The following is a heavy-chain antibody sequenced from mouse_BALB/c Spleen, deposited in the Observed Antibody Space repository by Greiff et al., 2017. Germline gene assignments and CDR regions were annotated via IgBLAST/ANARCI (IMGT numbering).Heavy chain of an antibody. CDR1: GFTFSSYA. CDR3: ARQGGNFDY. D-gene: IGHD1-1*02. CDR2: ISSGGSYT. J-gene: IGHJ2*01. Sequence: EVKVVESGGGLVKPGGSLKLSCAASGFTFSSYAMSWVRQTPEKRLEWVATISSGGSYTYYPDSVKGRFTISRDNAKNTLYLQMSSLRSEDTAMYYCARQGGNFDYWGQGTTLTVSS. V-gene: IGHV5-9-3*01.